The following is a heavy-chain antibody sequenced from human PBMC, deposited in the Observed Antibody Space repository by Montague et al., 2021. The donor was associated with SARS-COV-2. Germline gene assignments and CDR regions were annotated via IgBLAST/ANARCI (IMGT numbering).Heavy chain of an antibody. V-gene: IGHV4-59*08. CDR3: ATRAGGFTSGSLDY. CDR2: IHHNGST. D-gene: IGHD6-13*01. CDR1: GGSINSFY. Sequence: SETLSLTCTVSGGSINSFYWSWVRQSPGKRMEWIGYIHHNGSTKYNPSLQSRVTMSLDTSRNQLSLKLSSVTAADTAIYYCATRAGGFTSGSLDYWGQGTLVTVSS. J-gene: IGHJ4*02.